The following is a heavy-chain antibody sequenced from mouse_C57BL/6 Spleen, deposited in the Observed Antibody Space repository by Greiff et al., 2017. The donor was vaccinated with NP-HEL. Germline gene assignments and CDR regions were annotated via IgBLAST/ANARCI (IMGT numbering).Heavy chain of an antibody. Sequence: EVKLEESVAELVRPGASVKLSCTASGFNIKNTYMHWVKQRPEQGLEWIGRIDPANGNTKYAPKFQGKATITADTSSNTAYLQLSSLTSEDTAIYYCAPSYYEGAMDYWGQGTSVTVSS. CDR2: IDPANGNT. CDR1: GFNIKNTY. J-gene: IGHJ4*01. CDR3: APSYYEGAMDY. V-gene: IGHV14-3*01. D-gene: IGHD1-1*01.